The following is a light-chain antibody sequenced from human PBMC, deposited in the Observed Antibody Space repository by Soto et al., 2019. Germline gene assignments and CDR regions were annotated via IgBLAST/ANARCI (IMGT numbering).Light chain of an antibody. CDR3: QQYDNLPFT. CDR2: DAS. V-gene: IGKV1-33*01. Sequence: DIQMTQSPSSLSASVGDRVTITCQASQDISNYLNWYQQKPGKAPKLLIYDASNLETGGPSRFSGSGSGTDFTFTTSSLQPEDIATYYCQQYDNLPFTFGGGTKVEIK. CDR1: QDISNY. J-gene: IGKJ4*01.